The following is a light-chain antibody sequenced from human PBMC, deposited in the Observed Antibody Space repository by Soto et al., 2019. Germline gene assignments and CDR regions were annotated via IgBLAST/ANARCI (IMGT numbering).Light chain of an antibody. CDR3: QHYGNSRWT. CDR2: DAS. J-gene: IGKJ1*01. V-gene: IGKV3-20*01. Sequence: VLTQSPGTLSLSPGESATLSCRASQIVRSTYLAWYQQKPGQAPRLLIYDASSMATDIPDRFSGSGSGTEFTLTVSGLEPEDFAVYYCQHYGNSRWTFGQGTRVIFK. CDR1: QIVRSTY.